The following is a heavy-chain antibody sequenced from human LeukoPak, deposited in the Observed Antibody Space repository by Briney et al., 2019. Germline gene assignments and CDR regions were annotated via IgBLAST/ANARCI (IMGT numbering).Heavy chain of an antibody. Sequence: PGGSLRLSCEASGFTFSDYWMSWVRQAPGKGLEWVANIRQDGSEKYYVDSLKGRVTISRDDAMNSLYLQVNSLRAEDTAVYYCARDEIVATTKANYYYYMDVWGKGTTVTISS. CDR3: ARDEIVATTKANYYYYMDV. CDR2: IRQDGSEK. V-gene: IGHV3-7*01. J-gene: IGHJ6*03. D-gene: IGHD5-12*01. CDR1: GFTFSDYW.